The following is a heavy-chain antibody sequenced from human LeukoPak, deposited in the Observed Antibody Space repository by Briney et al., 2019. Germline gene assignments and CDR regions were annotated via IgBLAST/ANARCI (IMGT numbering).Heavy chain of an antibody. CDR3: WRSDY. J-gene: IGHJ4*02. CDR1: GFTFRNYW. Sequence: GGSLRLSCVASGFTFRNYWMTWVRQAPGKGLKWVANMNQDGSEKNYVDSMKGRFTISRDNAKNSLYLQMSSLRADDTAVYYCWRSDYWGQGTLVTVSS. CDR2: MNQDGSEK. V-gene: IGHV3-7*01.